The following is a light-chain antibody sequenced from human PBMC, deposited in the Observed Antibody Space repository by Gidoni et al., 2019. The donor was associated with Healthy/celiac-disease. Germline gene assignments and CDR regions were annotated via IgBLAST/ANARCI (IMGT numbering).Light chain of an antibody. CDR2: GAS. V-gene: IGKV3-20*01. J-gene: IGKJ2*01. CDR1: QSVSSSY. Sequence: EMVLTRSPGTLSLSPGERATLSCRASQSVSSSYLAWYQQKPGQAPRLLIYGASSRATGIPDRFSGSGSGTDLTLTISRLEPEDFAVYYCQQYGSSPPYTFGQGTKLEIK. CDR3: QQYGSSPPYT.